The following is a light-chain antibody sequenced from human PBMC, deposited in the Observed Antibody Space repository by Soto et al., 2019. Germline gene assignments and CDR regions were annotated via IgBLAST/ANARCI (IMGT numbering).Light chain of an antibody. Sequence: EMVMTQSPATLSVSPGERVTLSCRASESVHRNLAWYQQQPGQGPSLLIYYASTRATGVPDRFTGSGSGTEFTLTISSLHAEDFGVYHCQHYSNWPPTFGPGTKVEIK. J-gene: IGKJ3*01. CDR3: QHYSNWPPT. CDR2: YAS. CDR1: ESVHRN. V-gene: IGKV3-15*01.